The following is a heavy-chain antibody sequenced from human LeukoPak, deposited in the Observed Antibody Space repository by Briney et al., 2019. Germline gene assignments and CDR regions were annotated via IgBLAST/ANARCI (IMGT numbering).Heavy chain of an antibody. V-gene: IGHV1-18*01. CDR3: ARVSDNDDETYIY. J-gene: IGHJ4*02. D-gene: IGHD5-12*01. CDR2: ISVYNGNT. CDR1: GYTFTSNA. Sequence: ASVKVSCKASGYTFTSNAITWVRQAPGQGLEWMGWISVYNGNTKYAQKLQGRVTMTTDTSTSTAYMELRSLRSDDTAVYYCARVSDNDDETYIYWGQGTLVTVSS.